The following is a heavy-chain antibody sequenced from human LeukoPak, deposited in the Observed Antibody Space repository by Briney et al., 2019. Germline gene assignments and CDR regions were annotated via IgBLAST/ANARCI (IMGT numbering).Heavy chain of an antibody. V-gene: IGHV1-46*03. CDR1: GYTFTSYY. CDR3: ARASDSSGYYAPQHYFDY. D-gene: IGHD3-22*01. Sequence: ASVKVSCKASGYTFTSYYMHWVRQAPGQGLEWMGIINPGGGSTSYAQKFQGRVTMTRDTSTSTVYMELSSLRSEDTAVYYCARASDSSGYYAPQHYFDYWGQGTLVTVSS. J-gene: IGHJ4*02. CDR2: INPGGGST.